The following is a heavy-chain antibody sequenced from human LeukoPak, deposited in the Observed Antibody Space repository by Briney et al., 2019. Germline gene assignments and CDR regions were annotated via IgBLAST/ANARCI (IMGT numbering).Heavy chain of an antibody. J-gene: IGHJ4*02. Sequence: GGSLRLSCAASGFTFSSYAMSWVRQAPGKGLEWVSAISGSGGSTYYADSVKGRFTISRDSSKNTLHLQMNSRRAEDTAVYYCAKDKHQVIPRVFDYWGQGPLDSVSS. CDR1: GFTFSSYA. D-gene: IGHD2-21*01. CDR2: ISGSGGST. CDR3: AKDKHQVIPRVFDY. V-gene: IGHV3-23*01.